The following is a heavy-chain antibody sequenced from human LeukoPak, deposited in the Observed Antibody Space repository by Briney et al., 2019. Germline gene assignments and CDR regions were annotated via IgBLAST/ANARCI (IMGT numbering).Heavy chain of an antibody. J-gene: IGHJ6*03. V-gene: IGHV1-8*01. CDR1: GYTFTSYD. D-gene: IGHD3-10*01. CDR3: ARGYTMVRGAIPYYYYMDV. Sequence: ASVKVSCKASGYTFTSYDINWVRQATGQGLEWMGWMNPNRGNTGYAQKFQGRVTMTRNTSISTAYMEQRSLRSEDTAVYYCARGYTMVRGAIPYYYYMDVWGKGTTVTVSS. CDR2: MNPNRGNT.